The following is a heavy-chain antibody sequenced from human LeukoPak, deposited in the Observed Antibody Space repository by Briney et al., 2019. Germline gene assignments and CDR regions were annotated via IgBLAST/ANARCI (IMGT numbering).Heavy chain of an antibody. CDR3: ARREAHCSSTSCYFNS. CDR1: GGSFSGYY. J-gene: IGHJ5*02. V-gene: IGHV4-34*01. Sequence: SETLSLTCAVYGGSFSGYYWSWIRQPPGKGLEWIGEINHSGSTNYNPSLKSRVTISVDASKNQFSPKLGSVTAADTAVYYCARREAHCSSTSCYFNSWGQGTLVTVSS. CDR2: INHSGST. D-gene: IGHD2-2*01.